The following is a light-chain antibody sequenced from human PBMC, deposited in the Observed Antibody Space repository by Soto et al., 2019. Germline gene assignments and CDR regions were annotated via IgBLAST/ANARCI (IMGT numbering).Light chain of an antibody. CDR1: SSDVGGYNY. J-gene: IGLJ1*01. V-gene: IGLV2-14*01. CDR3: SSYTSSSTYG. Sequence: QSVLTQPASVSGSPGQSITISCTGTSSDVGGYNYVSWYQQHPGKAPKLMIYEVSNRSSGVSNRFSGSKSGNTASLTISGLQAEDEADYYCSSYTSSSTYGFGTGTKVTVL. CDR2: EVS.